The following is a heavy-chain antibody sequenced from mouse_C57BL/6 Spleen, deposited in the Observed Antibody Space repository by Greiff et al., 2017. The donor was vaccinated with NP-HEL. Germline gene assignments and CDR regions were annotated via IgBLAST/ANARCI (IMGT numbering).Heavy chain of an antibody. CDR2: IYPSDSET. CDR3: ARGDYSNYVDY. Sequence: QQSCKASGYTFTSYWMDWVKQRPGQGLEWIGNIYPSDSETHYNQKFKDKATLTVDKSSSTAYMQLSSLTSEDSAVYYCARGDYSNYVDYWGQGTTLTVSS. J-gene: IGHJ2*01. CDR1: GYTFTSYW. V-gene: IGHV1-61*01. D-gene: IGHD2-5*01.